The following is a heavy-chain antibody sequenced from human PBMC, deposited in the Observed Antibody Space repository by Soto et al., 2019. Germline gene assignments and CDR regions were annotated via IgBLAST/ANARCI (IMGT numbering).Heavy chain of an antibody. CDR1: GFTFSDYY. V-gene: IGHV3-11*01. D-gene: IGHD5-18*01. CDR3: ARKTVDTATISEYSFNY. J-gene: IGHJ4*02. Sequence: QVQLVESGGGLVKPGGSLRLSCAASGFTFSDYYMSWIRQAPGKGLEWVSYISSSGSTIYYADSVKGRFTISRDNAKNSLYLKKNTRRPENRAVFYWARKTVDTATISEYSFNYGGQEPLFTAS. CDR2: ISSSGSTI.